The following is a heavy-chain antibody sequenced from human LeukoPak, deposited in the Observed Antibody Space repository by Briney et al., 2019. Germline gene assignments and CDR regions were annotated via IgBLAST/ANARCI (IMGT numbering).Heavy chain of an antibody. CDR1: GFTFSTYW. CDR2: INGDGSSS. D-gene: IGHD3-22*01. J-gene: IGHJ3*02. V-gene: IGHV3-74*01. Sequence: PGGSLRLSCAASGFTFSTYWMHWVRQAPGRGLVWVSRINGDGSSSTYADSVKGRFTISRDNSKNKLYLQMNSLRAEDTAVYYCARGLGYYDSTGYYGGAFDIWGQGTMVTVSS. CDR3: ARGLGYYDSTGYYGGAFDI.